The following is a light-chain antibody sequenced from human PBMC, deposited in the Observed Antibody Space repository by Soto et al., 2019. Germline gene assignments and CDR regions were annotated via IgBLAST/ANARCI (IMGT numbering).Light chain of an antibody. CDR2: RAS. J-gene: IGKJ1*01. CDR1: QSVTSNY. Sequence: EIGLTHSPGTLSFXSXXXXPXXXLSSQSVTSNYIAWYQQKPGQAPRLLIYRASTRATGIPDRFSGSGSGTDFTLTISRLEPEDFAVYHCQQYGTSPWTFGQGTKVDIK. V-gene: IGKV3-20*01. CDR3: QQYGTSPWT.